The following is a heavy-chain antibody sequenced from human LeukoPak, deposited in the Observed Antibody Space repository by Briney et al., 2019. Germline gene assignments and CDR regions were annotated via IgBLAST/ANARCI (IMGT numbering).Heavy chain of an antibody. D-gene: IGHD1-7*01. V-gene: IGHV4-34*01. CDR1: GGSFSGYY. CDR3: ASRPRYNWKYPAHWFDP. J-gene: IGHJ5*02. CDR2: INHSGST. Sequence: SETLSLTCAVYGGSFSGYYWSWIRQPPGKGLEWIGEINHSGSTNYDPSLKSRVTISVDTSKNQLSLKLSSVTAADTAVYYCASRPRYNWKYPAHWFDPWGQGTLVTVSS.